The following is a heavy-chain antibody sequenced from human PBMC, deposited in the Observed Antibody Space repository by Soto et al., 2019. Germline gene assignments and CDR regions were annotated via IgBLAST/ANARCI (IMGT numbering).Heavy chain of an antibody. CDR3: ARGWLRNGSGSYYYYYGMDV. CDR1: GGSFSGYY. D-gene: IGHD3-10*01. V-gene: IGHV4-34*01. Sequence: SETLSLTCAVYGGSFSGYYWSWIRQPPGKGLEWIGEINHSGGTNYNPSLKSRVTISVDTSKNQFSLKLSSVTAADTAVYYCARGWLRNGSGSYYYYYGMDVWGQGTTVTVSS. CDR2: INHSGGT. J-gene: IGHJ6*02.